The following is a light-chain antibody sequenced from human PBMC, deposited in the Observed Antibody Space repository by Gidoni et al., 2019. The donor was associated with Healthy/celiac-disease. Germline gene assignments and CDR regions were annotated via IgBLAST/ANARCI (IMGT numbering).Light chain of an antibody. Sequence: DIVLTQSPATLSLSPGERATLPCSASQSVSSYLAWYQQKPGQAPRLLIYDASSRATRIPARFSGSGSGTDFTLTISSLEPVDFAVYYCQQRSNCWTFGQGTKVEIK. CDR3: QQRSNCWT. V-gene: IGKV3-11*01. J-gene: IGKJ1*01. CDR1: QSVSSY. CDR2: DAS.